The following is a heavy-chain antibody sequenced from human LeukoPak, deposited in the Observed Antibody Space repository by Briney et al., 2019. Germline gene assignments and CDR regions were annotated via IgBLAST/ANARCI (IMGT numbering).Heavy chain of an antibody. J-gene: IGHJ4*02. CDR2: ITNDGSRQ. CDR3: AKGRRTGFVDY. Sequence: GGSLRPSCAASGFNFSNYGMHWVRLAPGKGLEWLAVITNDGSRQYYADSVKGRFTVSRDNSKSLLFLQMESLRHDDTGIYYCAKGRRTGFVDYWGQGALVTVSS. CDR1: GFNFSNYG. D-gene: IGHD1-1*01. V-gene: IGHV3-30*18.